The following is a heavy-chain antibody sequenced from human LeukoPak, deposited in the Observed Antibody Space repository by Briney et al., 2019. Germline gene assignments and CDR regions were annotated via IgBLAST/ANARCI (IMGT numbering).Heavy chain of an antibody. J-gene: IGHJ3*01. D-gene: IGHD4-17*01. Sequence: SETLSLTCTVSGGSITTHHWTWIRQPPGKGLEWIGYIYYSGSTNYNPSLKSRLTISVDTSKNQFSLKLSSVTAADTAVYYCARSYGDYITGAYAFDVWGQGTMVTVSS. V-gene: IGHV4-59*08. CDR1: GGSITTHH. CDR2: IYYSGST. CDR3: ARSYGDYITGAYAFDV.